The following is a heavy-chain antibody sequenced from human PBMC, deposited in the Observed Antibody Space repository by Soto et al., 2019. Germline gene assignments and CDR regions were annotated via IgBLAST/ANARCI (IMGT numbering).Heavy chain of an antibody. V-gene: IGHV4-34*01. Sequence: QVQLHQGGAGLLKPSETLSLACSIYSGSFSGYYWSWIRQPPGKGLEWIGEISQSGNTNYSPSLKSRVSISSDTSKKQFSLNLASVSAADTAVYYCARAPKVSGSSQTRPDFWGQGTLVTVSS. CDR3: ARAPKVSGSSQTRPDF. J-gene: IGHJ4*02. D-gene: IGHD6-6*01. CDR1: SGSFSGYY. CDR2: ISQSGNT.